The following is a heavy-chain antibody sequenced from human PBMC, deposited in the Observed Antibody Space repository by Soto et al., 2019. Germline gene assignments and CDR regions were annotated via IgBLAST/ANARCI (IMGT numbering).Heavy chain of an antibody. CDR2: IYHGGTT. V-gene: IGHV4-4*02. J-gene: IGHJ6*02. D-gene: IGHD3-22*01. CDR3: ARHNYDSSGYYHYYYGMDV. CDR1: GGPISSTHW. Sequence: SETLSLTCDVTGGPISSTHWWSWVRQPPGKGLEWIGEIYHGGTTNYSPSLKSRVTISVDTSKNQFSLKLSSVTAADTAVYYCARHNYDSSGYYHYYYGMDVWGQGTTVTVSS.